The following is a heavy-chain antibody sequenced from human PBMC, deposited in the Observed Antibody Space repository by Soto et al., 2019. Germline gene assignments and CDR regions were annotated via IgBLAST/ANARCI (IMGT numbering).Heavy chain of an antibody. CDR2: IHTSGNT. CDR1: GGSLSTHY. CDR3: ARVPSFPSGFDF. V-gene: IGHV4-4*07. J-gene: IGHJ3*01. D-gene: IGHD2-21*01. Sequence: SETLSLTCTVSGGSLSTHYWTWIRQPAGKGLEWIGRIHTSGNTDYNPSLQGRVTMSMDTSENQFPLKLRSVTAADTAVYYCARVPSFPSGFDFCGQGTMVTVS.